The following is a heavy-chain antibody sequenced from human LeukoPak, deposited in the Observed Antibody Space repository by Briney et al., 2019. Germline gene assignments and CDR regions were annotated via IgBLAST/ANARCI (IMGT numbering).Heavy chain of an antibody. D-gene: IGHD2-15*01. Sequence: GGSLRLSCAASGFTVSSNYMSWVRQAPGKGLEWVAVIYSGGSTYYADSVKGRFTISRDNSKNTLYLQMNSLRAEDTAVYYCARVVGYYYYYMDVWGKGTTVTVSS. J-gene: IGHJ6*03. CDR3: ARVVGYYYYYMDV. CDR1: GFTVSSNY. CDR2: IYSGGST. V-gene: IGHV3-53*01.